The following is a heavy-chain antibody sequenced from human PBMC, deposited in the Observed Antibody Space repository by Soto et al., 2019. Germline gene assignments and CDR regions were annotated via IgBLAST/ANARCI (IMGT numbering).Heavy chain of an antibody. Sequence: QVQLVQSGAEVKKPGASVTVSCKASGDTFTNYDINWGRQATGQGLEWMGRMNPNRGTTGYAQKFQGRVTMTRNTSITTAYMELSSLRSEDTAVYYCARGRTGMDVWGQGTTVTVSS. V-gene: IGHV1-8*01. CDR2: MNPNRGTT. J-gene: IGHJ6*02. CDR3: ARGRTGMDV. CDR1: GDTFTNYD.